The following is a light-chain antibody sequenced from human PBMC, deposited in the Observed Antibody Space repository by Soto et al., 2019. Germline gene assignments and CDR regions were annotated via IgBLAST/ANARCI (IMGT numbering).Light chain of an antibody. CDR2: AAS. CDR3: LQDYDFPYT. V-gene: IGKV1-6*01. CDR1: QGISNY. J-gene: IGKJ2*01. Sequence: IQMTQSPSSLSASVGDRVTITCRASQGISNYLAWLQQKPGHAPNLLIYAASTLHTGVPSRFAGSGSGTDFTLTINDLQPEDVATYFCLQDYDFPYTFGQGTKVDIK.